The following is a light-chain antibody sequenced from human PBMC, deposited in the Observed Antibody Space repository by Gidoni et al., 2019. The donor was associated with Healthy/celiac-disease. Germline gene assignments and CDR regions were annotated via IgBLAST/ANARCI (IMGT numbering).Light chain of an antibody. V-gene: IGKV1-39*01. J-gene: IGKJ1*01. CDR1: QSMSSY. CDR3: QQSYSTPRT. Sequence: DIQMHQSPSSLSASVGDRVTITCRESQSMSSYLNWYQQKPEKATNLLIYAASSLHSGVPTMFRGRGSGRDFTLTMSSLQPEDCATYFCQQSYSTPRTFGQGTKVEIK. CDR2: AAS.